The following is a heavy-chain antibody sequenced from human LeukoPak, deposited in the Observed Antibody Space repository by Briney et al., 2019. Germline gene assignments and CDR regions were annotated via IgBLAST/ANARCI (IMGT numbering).Heavy chain of an antibody. D-gene: IGHD3-3*01. V-gene: IGHV4-34*01. CDR1: GGSFSDYY. Sequence: PSETLSLTCAVYGGSFSDYYWSWIRQPPGKGLEWIGEINHSGSTNYNPSLKSRVIISVDTSKNQFSLKLSSVTAADTAVYYCARGGWSGSYFDDWGQGTLVTVSS. CDR2: INHSGST. CDR3: ARGGWSGSYFDD. J-gene: IGHJ4*02.